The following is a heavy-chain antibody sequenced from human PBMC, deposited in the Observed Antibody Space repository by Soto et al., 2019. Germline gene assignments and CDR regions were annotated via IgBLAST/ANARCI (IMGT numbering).Heavy chain of an antibody. Sequence: ASEKVSCKASGYTFTSYGISWVRQAPGQGLEWMGWISAYNGNTNYAQKLQGRVTMTTDTSTSTAYMELRSLRSDDTAVYYCARRSIVVVPAATAWYFDYWGQGTLVTVSS. CDR3: ARRSIVVVPAATAWYFDY. V-gene: IGHV1-18*01. D-gene: IGHD2-2*01. CDR2: ISAYNGNT. J-gene: IGHJ4*02. CDR1: GYTFTSYG.